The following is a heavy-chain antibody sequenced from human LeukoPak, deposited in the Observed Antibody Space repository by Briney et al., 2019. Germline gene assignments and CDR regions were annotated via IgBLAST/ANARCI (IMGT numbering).Heavy chain of an antibody. CDR3: AKAGTFIAVTGRGNAFDI. Sequence: PGGSLRLSCAASGFTFSSYGMHWVRQAPGKGLEWVAVIWYDGSNKYYAGSVKGRFTVSRDNSKNTLFVQMTSLRAEDTAIYYCAKAGTFIAVTGRGNAFDIWGQGTVVTVSS. V-gene: IGHV3-33*06. D-gene: IGHD6-19*01. CDR2: IWYDGSNK. J-gene: IGHJ3*02. CDR1: GFTFSSYG.